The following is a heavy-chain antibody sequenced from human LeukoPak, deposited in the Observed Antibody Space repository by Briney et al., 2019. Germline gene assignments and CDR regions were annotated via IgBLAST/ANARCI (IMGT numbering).Heavy chain of an antibody. CDR1: GYTFTSYG. V-gene: IGHV1-69*13. CDR3: ASTGSPPPHWFDP. Sequence: GASVKVSCKASGYTFTSYGISWVRQAPGQGLEWMGGIIPIFGTANYAQKSQGRVTITADESTSTAYMELSSLRSEDTAVYYCASTGSPPPHWFDPWGQGTLVTVSS. J-gene: IGHJ5*02. CDR2: IIPIFGTA. D-gene: IGHD4-17*01.